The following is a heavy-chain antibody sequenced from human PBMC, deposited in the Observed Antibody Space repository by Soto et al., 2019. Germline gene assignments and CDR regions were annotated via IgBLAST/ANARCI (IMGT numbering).Heavy chain of an antibody. Sequence: ASVKVSCKASGGTFSSYTISWVRQAPGQGLEWMGRIIPVLGLTNYAQQFQGRVTITADKSTSTAYMELSSLRSEDTAVYYCAREQRDMVIVQADRYFDSWGQGSMGTVSS. J-gene: IGHJ4*02. V-gene: IGHV1-69*02. D-gene: IGHD2-2*01. CDR3: AREQRDMVIVQADRYFDS. CDR1: GGTFSSYT. CDR2: IIPVLGLT.